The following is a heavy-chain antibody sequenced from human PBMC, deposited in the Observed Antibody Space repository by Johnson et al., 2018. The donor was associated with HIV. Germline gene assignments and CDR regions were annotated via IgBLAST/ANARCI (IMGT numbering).Heavy chain of an antibody. Sequence: VLLVESGGGLVQPGGSLRLSCAASVFTFSSYWMSWVRQAPGKGLAWVANIKQDGSEKYYVDSVKGRFTISRDNSKNTLYLQMNSLRAEDTAVYYCARVDTAMTYDAFDIWGQGTMVTVSS. V-gene: IGHV3-7*04. D-gene: IGHD5-18*01. J-gene: IGHJ3*02. CDR3: ARVDTAMTYDAFDI. CDR1: VFTFSSYW. CDR2: IKQDGSEK.